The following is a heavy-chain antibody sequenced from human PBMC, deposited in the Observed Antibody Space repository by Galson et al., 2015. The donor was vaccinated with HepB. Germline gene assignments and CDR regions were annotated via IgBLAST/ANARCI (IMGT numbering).Heavy chain of an antibody. CDR3: ARDYEQWLAKNLNWFDP. Sequence: SVKVSCKASGYTFTSYCVHWVRQAPGQGLEWMGLTYPSGGSTTYAQKFQGRVTMTRDTSTSIVYMELSSLRSEDTAVYYCARDYEQWLAKNLNWFDPWGQGTLVTVSS. V-gene: IGHV1-46*01. CDR1: GYTFTSYC. D-gene: IGHD6-19*01. CDR2: TYPSGGST. J-gene: IGHJ5*02.